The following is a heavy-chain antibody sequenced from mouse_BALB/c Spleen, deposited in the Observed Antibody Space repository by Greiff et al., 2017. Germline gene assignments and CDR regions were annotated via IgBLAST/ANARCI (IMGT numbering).Heavy chain of an antibody. J-gene: IGHJ4*01. D-gene: IGHD2-1*01. CDR1: GYTFTSYY. CDR3: TRRDYYGNPYAMDY. V-gene: IGHV1S81*02. CDR2: INPSNGGT. Sequence: QVQLKESGAELVKPGASVKLSCKASGYTFTSYYMYWVKQRPGQGLEWIGEINPSNGGTNFNEKFKSKATLTVDKSSSTAYMQLSSLTSEDSAVYYCTRRDYYGNPYAMDYWGQGTSVTVSS.